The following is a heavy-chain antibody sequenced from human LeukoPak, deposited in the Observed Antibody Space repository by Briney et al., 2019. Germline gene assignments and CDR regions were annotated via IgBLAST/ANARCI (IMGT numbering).Heavy chain of an antibody. V-gene: IGHV1-2*02. CDR2: INPNSGGT. Sequence: ASVKVSCKASGGTFSDYALNWVRQAPGQGLEWMGWINPNSGGTNFAQKFQGRVTMTRDTSMSTAYMELSRLKSDDTAVYYCSRDSGYCSGGSCWYFDFWGQGTLVTVSA. D-gene: IGHD2-15*01. CDR3: SRDSGYCSGGSCWYFDF. J-gene: IGHJ4*02. CDR1: GGTFSDYA.